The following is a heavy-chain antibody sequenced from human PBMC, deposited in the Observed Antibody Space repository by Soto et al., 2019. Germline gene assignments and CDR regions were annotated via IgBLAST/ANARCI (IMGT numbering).Heavy chain of an antibody. CDR1: GFTFSDYY. CDR3: ARVIAAAGGRRYFDL. CDR2: INSSSTYT. J-gene: IGHJ2*01. Sequence: QVQLVESGGGLVKLGGSLRLSCAASGFTFSDYYMSWIRQAPGKGLEWVSYINSSSTYTNYADSVKGRFTISRDNAKNSLYLQMNILRAEDTAVYYCARVIAAAGGRRYFDLWGRGTLVTVSS. V-gene: IGHV3-11*05. D-gene: IGHD6-13*01.